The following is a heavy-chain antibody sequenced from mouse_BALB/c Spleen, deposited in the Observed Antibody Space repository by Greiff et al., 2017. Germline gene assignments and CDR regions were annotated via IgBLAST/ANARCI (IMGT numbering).Heavy chain of an antibody. D-gene: IGHD1-1*02. J-gene: IGHJ1*01. CDR1: GYTFTSYW. V-gene: IGHV1-7*01. CDR3: ARSRDYGYWYFDV. Sequence: QVQLQQSGAELAKPGASVKMSCKASGYTFTSYWMHWVKQRPGQGLEWIGYINPSTGYTEYNQKFKDKATLTADKSSSTAYMQLSSLTSEDSAVYYCARSRDYGYWYFDVWGAGTTVTVSS. CDR2: INPSTGYT.